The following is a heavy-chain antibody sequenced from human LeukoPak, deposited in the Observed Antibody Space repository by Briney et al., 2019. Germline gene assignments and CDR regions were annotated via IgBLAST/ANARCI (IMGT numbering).Heavy chain of an antibody. Sequence: GGSLRLSCAASGFTFSTAWMFWVRQAPGKGLEWVATIKQDGSEKHYLGSVKGRFTISRDNAENSLYLQMNSLRAEDTAVYYCAKDIGTGDYGQGVYFDYWGQGTLVTVSS. CDR3: AKDIGTGDYGQGVYFDY. V-gene: IGHV3-7*01. CDR1: GFTFSTAW. J-gene: IGHJ4*02. CDR2: IKQDGSEK. D-gene: IGHD4-17*01.